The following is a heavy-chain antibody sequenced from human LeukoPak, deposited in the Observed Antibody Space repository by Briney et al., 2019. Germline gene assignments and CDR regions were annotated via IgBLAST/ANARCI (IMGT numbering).Heavy chain of an antibody. V-gene: IGHV4-4*07. J-gene: IGHJ4*02. Sequence: SETLSLTCTVSGGSISSYYWSWIRQPAGKGLEWTGRIYTSGSTNYNPSLKSRVTMSVDTSKNQFSLKLSSVTAADTAVYYCARETHPLRFSESDWGQGTLVTVSS. CDR1: GGSISSYY. D-gene: IGHD3-3*01. CDR3: ARETHPLRFSESD. CDR2: IYTSGST.